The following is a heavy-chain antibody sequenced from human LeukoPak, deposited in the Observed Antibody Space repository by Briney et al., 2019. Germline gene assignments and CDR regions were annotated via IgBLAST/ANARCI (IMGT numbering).Heavy chain of an antibody. J-gene: IGHJ4*02. D-gene: IGHD6-19*01. CDR2: IYPGDSDT. CDR1: GYSFTNYW. CDR3: ARIPARIAVAGTAEVPVYFDY. V-gene: IGHV5-51*01. Sequence: GESLKISCQGSGYSFTNYWIGWVRQMPGKGLEWMGIIYPGDSDTRYSPSFQGQVTISADKSISTAYLQWSSLKASDTAMYYCARIPARIAVAGTAEVPVYFDYWGQGTLVTVSS.